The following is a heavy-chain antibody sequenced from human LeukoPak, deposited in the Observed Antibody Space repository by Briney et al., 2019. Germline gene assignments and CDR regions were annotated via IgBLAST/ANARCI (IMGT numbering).Heavy chain of an antibody. D-gene: IGHD3-10*01. CDR1: GFTVSSNY. V-gene: IGHV3-53*05. Sequence: PGGSLRLSCAASGFTVSSNYMSWVRQAPGKGLEWVSVIYSGGSTYYADSVKGRFTISRDNSQNTLDLQMNSLRGEDTGVYFCARAPQATRGSFGNYYMDVWGQGTTVTVS. CDR2: IYSGGST. J-gene: IGHJ6*02. CDR3: ARAPQATRGSFGNYYMDV.